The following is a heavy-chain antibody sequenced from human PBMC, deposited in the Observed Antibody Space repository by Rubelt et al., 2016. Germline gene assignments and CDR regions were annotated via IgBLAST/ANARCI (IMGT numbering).Heavy chain of an antibody. CDR3: ARSTAHSDFDY. CDR1: GGSITSHH. Sequence: QVQLQQWGAGLLKPSETLSLTCTVSGGSITSHHWTWIRQPPGKGLEWIGYIYFTGTTNYNPSLKSRVAMSVDTSENQFTLKLGSVTAADTAVYYCARSTAHSDFDYWGQGTLVTVSS. D-gene: IGHD2-8*02. CDR2: IYFTGTT. J-gene: IGHJ4*02. V-gene: IGHV4-59*11.